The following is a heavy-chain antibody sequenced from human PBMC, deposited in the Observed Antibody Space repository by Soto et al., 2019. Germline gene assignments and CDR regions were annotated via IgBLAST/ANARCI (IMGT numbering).Heavy chain of an antibody. CDR3: ARGMDRTYYYYWYFDL. CDR1: GDSISNGGYS. Sequence: PSETLSLTCAVSGDSISNGGYSWNWIRQPPGKGLEWIGSIYHSGSTSYNPSLKSRITISVDKSNNQFSLRLTSVTAADTAVYYCARGMDRTYYYYWYFDLWGRGTLVTVSS. J-gene: IGHJ2*01. D-gene: IGHD1-26*01. V-gene: IGHV4-30-2*01. CDR2: IYHSGST.